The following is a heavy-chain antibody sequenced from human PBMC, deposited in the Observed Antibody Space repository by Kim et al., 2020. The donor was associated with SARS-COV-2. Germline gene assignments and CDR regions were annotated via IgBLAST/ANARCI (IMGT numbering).Heavy chain of an antibody. CDR1: GFTFSSYW. Sequence: GGSLRLSCAASGFTFSSYWMHWVRQAPGKGLVWVSRINSDGSSTSYADSVKGRFTISRDNAKNTVYLQMNSLRAEDTAVYYCARGPYCSTTTCFRDSYYYYGLDVWGQGTTVTVSS. CDR3: ARGPYCSTTTCFRDSYYYYGLDV. J-gene: IGHJ6*02. D-gene: IGHD2-2*01. CDR2: INSDGSST. V-gene: IGHV3-74*01.